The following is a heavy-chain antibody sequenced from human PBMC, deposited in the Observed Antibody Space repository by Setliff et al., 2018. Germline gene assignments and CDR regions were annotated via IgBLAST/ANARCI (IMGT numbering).Heavy chain of an antibody. CDR2: IGGRGIST. D-gene: IGHD6-19*01. CDR3: AKDKGGQQWLRAYYFDY. Sequence: PGGSLRLSCAASGFTFSSYSMNWVRQAPGKGLEWVSGIGGRGISTYYADSVKGRFIISRDNSENTLYLQMNSLRAEDTAVYYCAKDKGGQQWLRAYYFDYWGQGTLVTVSS. J-gene: IGHJ4*02. CDR1: GFTFSSYS. V-gene: IGHV3-23*01.